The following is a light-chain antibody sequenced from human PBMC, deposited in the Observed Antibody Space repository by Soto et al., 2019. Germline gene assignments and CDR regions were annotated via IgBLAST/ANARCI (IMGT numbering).Light chain of an antibody. V-gene: IGKV3D-15*01. Sequence: EIVMTQSPATLSVSPGERATLSCRASQSVSSNLAWHQQRPGQAPRLLIYGASTRATGVPARFSGGGSGTEFTLTINSLQSEDSAVYYCQQHNQWPITFGQGTRLEI. CDR2: GAS. J-gene: IGKJ5*01. CDR1: QSVSSN. CDR3: QQHNQWPIT.